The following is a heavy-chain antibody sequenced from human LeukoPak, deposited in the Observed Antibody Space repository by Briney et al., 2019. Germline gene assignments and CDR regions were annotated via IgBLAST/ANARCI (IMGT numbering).Heavy chain of an antibody. D-gene: IGHD3-22*01. Sequence: ASVKVSCKTSGYTFTTYDINWVRQATGQGLEWMGWMNPNTGDTGYAQKFQGRVTLTRNTSINTAYLQWSSLKASDTAMYYCARHVGIAVVPDRYFDLWGRGTLVTVSS. J-gene: IGHJ2*01. V-gene: IGHV1-8*01. CDR1: GYTFTTYD. CDR2: MNPNTGDT. CDR3: ARHVGIAVVPDRYFDL.